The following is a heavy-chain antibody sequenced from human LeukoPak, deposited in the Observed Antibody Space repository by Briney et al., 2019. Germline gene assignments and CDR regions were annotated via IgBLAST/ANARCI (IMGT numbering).Heavy chain of an antibody. V-gene: IGHV4-39*01. CDR2: IYYSGST. J-gene: IGHJ3*02. Sequence: IPSETLSLTCTVSGVSISSSSYYWGWIRQPPGKGLEGIGSIYYSGSTYYNPSLKSRVTLSVDTSKNQFSLKLSCVTAADTAVYYCARRRNRWTGDAFDIWGQGTMVTVSS. D-gene: IGHD1/OR15-1a*01. CDR3: ARRRNRWTGDAFDI. CDR1: GVSISSSSYY.